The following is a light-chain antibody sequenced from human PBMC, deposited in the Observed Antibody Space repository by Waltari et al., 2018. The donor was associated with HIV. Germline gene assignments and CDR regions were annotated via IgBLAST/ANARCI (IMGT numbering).Light chain of an antibody. J-gene: IGLJ2*01. CDR2: EVT. Sequence: QSTLTQPPSASGSPGQSVTIPCTGTSSDIGGYNYVPWYQQHPGKAPKLIMTEVTKRPSGVPDRFSGSKSGNTASLTVSGLQADDEALYYCSSFAPTNKFYVLFGGGTTLTVL. CDR3: SSFAPTNKFYVL. CDR1: SSDIGGYNY. V-gene: IGLV2-8*01.